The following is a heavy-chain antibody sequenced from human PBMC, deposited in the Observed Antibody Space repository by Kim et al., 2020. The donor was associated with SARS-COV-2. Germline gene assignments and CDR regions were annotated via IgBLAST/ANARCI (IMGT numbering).Heavy chain of an antibody. V-gene: IGHV4-34*01. D-gene: IGHD2-15*01. CDR2: INHSGST. Sequence: SETLSLTCAVYGGSFSGYYWSWIRQPPGKGLEWIGEINHSGSTNYNPSLRSRVTISVDTSKNQFSLKLSSVTAADTAVYYCARGGYCSGGSCYTWVGYYYYGMDVWGQGTTVTVSS. CDR1: GGSFSGYY. CDR3: ARGGYCSGGSCYTWVGYYYYGMDV. J-gene: IGHJ6*02.